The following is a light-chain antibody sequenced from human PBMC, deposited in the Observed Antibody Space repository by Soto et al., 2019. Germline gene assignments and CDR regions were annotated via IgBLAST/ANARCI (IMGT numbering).Light chain of an antibody. CDR3: QQYGSLPQT. J-gene: IGKJ1*01. CDR2: GAS. Sequence: EIVMTQSPATLSVSPGERATLSCRASQSVSSNLAWYQQKPGQAPRLLIYGASTRATGIPARFSGSGSGTEFTLTISSLQSEDFAVYYCQQYGSLPQTFGQGTKVDIK. V-gene: IGKV3-15*01. CDR1: QSVSSN.